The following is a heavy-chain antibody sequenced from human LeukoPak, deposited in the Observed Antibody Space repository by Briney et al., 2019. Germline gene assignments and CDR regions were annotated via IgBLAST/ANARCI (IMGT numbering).Heavy chain of an antibody. CDR3: ARKYYYGSGSSSLYFDY. Sequence: GGSLRLSCAASGFTFSSYSMNWVRQAPGKGLEWVSSISSSSSYIYYADSVKGRFTISRDNAKNSLYLQMNSLRAEDTAVYYCARKYYYGSGSSSLYFDYWGQGTLVTVSS. V-gene: IGHV3-21*01. CDR2: ISSSSSYI. J-gene: IGHJ4*02. CDR1: GFTFSSYS. D-gene: IGHD3-10*01.